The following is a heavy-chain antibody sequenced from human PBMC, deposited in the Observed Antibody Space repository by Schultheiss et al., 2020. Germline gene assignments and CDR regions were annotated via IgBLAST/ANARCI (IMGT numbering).Heavy chain of an antibody. J-gene: IGHJ6*02. V-gene: IGHV4-38-2*01. CDR3: TTPRARYYYYYGMDV. CDR2: IYTSGST. CDR1: GYSISSGYY. Sequence: TLSLTCAVSGYSISSGYYWGWIRQPPGKGLEWIGRIYTSGSTNYNPSLKSRVTISVDTSKNQFSLQLNSVTPEDTAVYYCTTPRARYYYYYGMDVWGQGSTVTVSS.